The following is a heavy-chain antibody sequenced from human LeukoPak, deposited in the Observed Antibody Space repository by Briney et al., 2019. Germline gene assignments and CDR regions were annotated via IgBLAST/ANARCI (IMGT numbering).Heavy chain of an antibody. CDR2: ISSSSTI. D-gene: IGHD2-15*01. CDR1: GFTFSSYA. CDR3: ARDERIVVGATS. V-gene: IGHV3-48*01. Sequence: GGSLRLSCTASGFTFSSYAMTWVRQAPGKGLEWVSYISSSSTIYYADSVKGRFTISRDNAKNSLYLQMNSLRAEDTAVYYCARDERIVVGATSWGQGTLVTVSS. J-gene: IGHJ5*02.